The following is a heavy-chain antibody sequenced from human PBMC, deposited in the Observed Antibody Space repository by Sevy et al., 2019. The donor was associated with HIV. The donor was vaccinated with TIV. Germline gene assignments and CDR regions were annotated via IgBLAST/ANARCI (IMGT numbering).Heavy chain of an antibody. CDR3: ARGLFGSGYYDCPDY. CDR1: GGTFSSYA. Sequence: ASVKVSRKASGGTFSSYAISWVRQAPGQGLEWMGGIIPIFGTANYAQKFQGRVTITADESTSTAYMELSSLRSEDTAVYYCARGLFGSGYYDCPDYWGQGTLVTVSS. D-gene: IGHD3-22*01. J-gene: IGHJ4*02. CDR2: IIPIFGTA. V-gene: IGHV1-69*13.